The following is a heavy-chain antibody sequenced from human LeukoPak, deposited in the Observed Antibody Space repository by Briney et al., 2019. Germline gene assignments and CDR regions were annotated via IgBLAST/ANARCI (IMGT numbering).Heavy chain of an antibody. J-gene: IGHJ4*02. CDR2: IRYDGSNK. D-gene: IGHD2-2*01. CDR1: GFTFSSYG. V-gene: IGHV3-30*02. CDR3: ARPQTAYYSGYQLLFN. Sequence: GGSLRLSCAASGFTFSSYGMHWVRQAPGKGLEWVAFIRYDGSNKYYADSVKGRFTISRDNSKSTLYLQMNSLRAEDTAVYYCARPQTAYYSGYQLLFNWGQGTLVTVSS.